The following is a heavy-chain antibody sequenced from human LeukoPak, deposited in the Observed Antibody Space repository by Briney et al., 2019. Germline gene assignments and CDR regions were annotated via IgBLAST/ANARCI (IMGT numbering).Heavy chain of an antibody. CDR3: ASASPPPESIVGANTPDY. CDR1: GFTFSSYA. V-gene: IGHV3-48*01. J-gene: IGHJ4*02. D-gene: IGHD1-26*01. Sequence: GGSLRLSCAASGFTFSSYAMNWVRQAPGKGLEWVSYLSRTSNTIYYADSVKGRFTISRDSAKNSLWLQMISLRAEDTAVYYCASASPPPESIVGANTPDYWGQGALVTVSS. CDR2: LSRTSNTI.